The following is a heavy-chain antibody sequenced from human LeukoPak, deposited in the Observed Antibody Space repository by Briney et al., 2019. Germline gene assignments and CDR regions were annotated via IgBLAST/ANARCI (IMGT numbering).Heavy chain of an antibody. CDR1: GGSISSGGYY. Sequence: PSETLSLTCTVSGGSISSGGYYWSWLRQHPGKGLEWIGYIYYSGSTYYNPSLKSRVTISVDTSKNQCCLKLSSVTAADTAVYFCARGTMVRGAPAFDYCGQGTLVTASS. CDR2: IYYSGST. J-gene: IGHJ4*02. D-gene: IGHD3-10*01. CDR3: ARGTMVRGAPAFDY. V-gene: IGHV4-31*03.